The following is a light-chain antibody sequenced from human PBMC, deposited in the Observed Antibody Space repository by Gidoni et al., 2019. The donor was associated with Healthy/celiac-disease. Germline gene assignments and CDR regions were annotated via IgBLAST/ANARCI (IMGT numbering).Light chain of an antibody. V-gene: IGKV1-13*02. Sequence: AIQLTQSPSSLSASVGDRVTIPCRASQGISSALAWYQQKPGKAPKLLIYDASSLESGVPSRFSGSGSGTDFTLTISSLQPEDFATYYCQQFNSYPPTTFGQGTRLEIK. CDR1: QGISSA. CDR3: QQFNSYPPTT. J-gene: IGKJ5*01. CDR2: DAS.